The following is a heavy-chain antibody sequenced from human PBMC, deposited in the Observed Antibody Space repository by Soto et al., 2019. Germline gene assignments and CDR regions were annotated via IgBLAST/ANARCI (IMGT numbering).Heavy chain of an antibody. CDR3: ARGYYDSSGYLYFDY. J-gene: IGHJ4*01. Sequence: GGSLRLSCAASGFSFSSYSMNWVRQAPGKGLEWVSDISSSSSSIYYADSVKGRFTISRDNAKNSLYLQMNSLGDEDTAVYYCARGYYDSSGYLYFDYWGHGTLVTVSS. CDR1: GFSFSSYS. V-gene: IGHV3-48*02. D-gene: IGHD3-22*01. CDR2: ISSSSSSI.